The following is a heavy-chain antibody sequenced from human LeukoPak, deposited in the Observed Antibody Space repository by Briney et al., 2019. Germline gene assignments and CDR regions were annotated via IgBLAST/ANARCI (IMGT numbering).Heavy chain of an antibody. CDR1: GGSISSTSYY. D-gene: IGHD6-13*01. CDR3: ARDSGYQIDY. J-gene: IGHJ4*02. V-gene: IGHV4-39*07. Sequence: SETLSLTCTVSGGSISSTSYYWGWIRQPPGKGLEWIGNIYYSGSTYYNPSLKSRVTISVDTSKNQFSLKLYSVTAADTAVFYCARDSGYQIDYWGQGTLVTVSS. CDR2: IYYSGST.